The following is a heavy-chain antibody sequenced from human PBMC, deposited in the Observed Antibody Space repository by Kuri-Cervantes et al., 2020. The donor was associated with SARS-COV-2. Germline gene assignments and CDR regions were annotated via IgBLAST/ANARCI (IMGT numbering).Heavy chain of an antibody. D-gene: IGHD2-2*01. CDR3: ARGDVVVPAAMSYYYYYYGMDV. V-gene: IGHV4-59*01. J-gene: IGHJ6*02. CDR2: IYYSGST. Sequence: SETLSLTCTVSGGSISSYYWSWTRQPPGKGLEWIGYIYYSGSTNYNPSLKSRVTISVDTSKNQFSLKLSSVTAADTAVYYCARGDVVVPAAMSYYYYYYGMDVWGQGATVTVSS. CDR1: GGSISSYY.